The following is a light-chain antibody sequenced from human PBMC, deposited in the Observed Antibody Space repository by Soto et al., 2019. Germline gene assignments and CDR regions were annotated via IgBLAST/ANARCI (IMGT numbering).Light chain of an antibody. CDR1: QSVSNN. CDR2: GAS. J-gene: IGKJ4*01. V-gene: IGKV3-15*01. CDR3: QQYGISPFT. Sequence: EIVMTQSPATLSVSPGERATLSCRASQSVSNNLAWYQQRPGQAPRLLIYGASTRATDIPPSFTGSGSGTDFTLTISRLESEDSAVYYCQQYGISPFTFGGGTKVDIK.